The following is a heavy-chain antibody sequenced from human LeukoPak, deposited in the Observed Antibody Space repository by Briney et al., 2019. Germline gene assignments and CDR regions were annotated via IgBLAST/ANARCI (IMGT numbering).Heavy chain of an antibody. CDR1: GFTFSSYG. D-gene: IGHD3-16*02. CDR2: IWYDGSNK. Sequence: QTGGSLRLSCAASGFTFSSYGMHWVRQTPGKGLEWVAVIWYDGSNKYYADSVKGRFTISRDNSKNTLYLQMNSLRAEDTAVYYCARDYLGMDVWGQGTTVTVSS. CDR3: ARDYLGMDV. V-gene: IGHV3-33*01. J-gene: IGHJ6*02.